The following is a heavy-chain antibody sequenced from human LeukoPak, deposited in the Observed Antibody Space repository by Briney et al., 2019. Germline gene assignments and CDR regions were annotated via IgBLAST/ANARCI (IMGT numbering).Heavy chain of an antibody. V-gene: IGHV3-23*01. CDR1: GFTFSSYA. CDR2: ITGSAGST. J-gene: IGHJ4*02. D-gene: IGHD3-16*01. Sequence: GGSLRLSCAASGFTFSSYAMTWVRQAPGKGLEGVSSITGSAGSTYYADSVKGRFTISRDNSKNTLYLQMNSLRAEDTAVYYCAKVLWGSGYYFDYWGQGTLVTVSS. CDR3: AKVLWGSGYYFDY.